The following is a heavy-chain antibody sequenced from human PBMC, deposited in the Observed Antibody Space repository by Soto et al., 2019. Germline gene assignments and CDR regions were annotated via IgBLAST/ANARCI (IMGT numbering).Heavy chain of an antibody. Sequence: GPGPRCASETLSLTCTVSGGSISSSSYYWGWIRQPPGKGLEWIGSIYYSGSTYYNPSLKSRVTISVDTSKNQFSLKLSSVTAADTAVYYCARHFAYTAMVTHFDYWGQGTLVTVSS. D-gene: IGHD5-18*01. V-gene: IGHV4-39*01. CDR2: IYYSGST. CDR3: ARHFAYTAMVTHFDY. CDR1: GGSISSSSYY. J-gene: IGHJ4*02.